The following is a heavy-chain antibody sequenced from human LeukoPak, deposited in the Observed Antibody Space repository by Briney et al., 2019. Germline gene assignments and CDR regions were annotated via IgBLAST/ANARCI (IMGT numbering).Heavy chain of an antibody. Sequence: PGGSLRLSCAASGFTFSSYSMNWVRQAPGKGLEWVSYISSSSSTIYYADSVKGRFTISRDNAKNSLYLQMNSLRAEDTAVYYCARADSGGDSSGYKWFDPWGQGTLVTVSS. CDR2: ISSSSSTI. J-gene: IGHJ5*02. V-gene: IGHV3-48*01. D-gene: IGHD3-22*01. CDR3: ARADSGGDSSGYKWFDP. CDR1: GFTFSSYS.